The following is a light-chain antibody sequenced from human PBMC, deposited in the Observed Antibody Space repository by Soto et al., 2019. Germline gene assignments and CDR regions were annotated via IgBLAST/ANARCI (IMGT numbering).Light chain of an antibody. Sequence: SYELNQPLSVSVALGQTATITCGGNNRGNKNVHWYQQKPGQAPVLVIYRDYNRPSGIPERFSGSNSGNTATLTISRAQAGDEADFYCQVWDYSTVLFGGGTKVTV. CDR3: QVWDYSTVL. CDR2: RDY. J-gene: IGLJ2*01. V-gene: IGLV3-9*01. CDR1: NRGNKN.